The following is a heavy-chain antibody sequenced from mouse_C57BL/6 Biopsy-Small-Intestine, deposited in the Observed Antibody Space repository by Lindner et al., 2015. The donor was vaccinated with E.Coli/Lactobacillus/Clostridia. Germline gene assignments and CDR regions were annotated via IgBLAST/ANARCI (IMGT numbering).Heavy chain of an antibody. V-gene: IGHV1-80*01. J-gene: IGHJ1*03. CDR1: GYAFSSFW. Sequence: VQLQESGAELVKPGASVKISCKASGYAFSSFWMNWVKQRPGKGLEWIGQIYPGDGDINSNGKFKGKATLTADKSSSTASMQLSSLTSEDSAVYFCARGDYGNNYGYFDVWGTGTTVTVSS. CDR3: ARGDYGNNYGYFDV. CDR2: IYPGDGDI. D-gene: IGHD1-1*01.